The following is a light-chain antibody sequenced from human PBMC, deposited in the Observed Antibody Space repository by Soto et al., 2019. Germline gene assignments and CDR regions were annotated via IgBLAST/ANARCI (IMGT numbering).Light chain of an antibody. J-gene: IGKJ1*01. V-gene: IGKV1-5*03. CDR3: QQYNSYSPVA. Sequence: DIQMTQSPSTLSASVGDRVTITCRASQSISSWLAWYQQKPGKAHKLLIYKASSLESGVPSRFSGSGSGTEFTITISSLQPDDFATYYCQQYNSYSPVAFGQGTKVEIK. CDR2: KAS. CDR1: QSISSW.